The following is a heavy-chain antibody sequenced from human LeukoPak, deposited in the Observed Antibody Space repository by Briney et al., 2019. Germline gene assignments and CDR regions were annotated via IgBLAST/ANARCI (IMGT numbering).Heavy chain of an antibody. CDR3: ARGGKYYDYVWGSYIFDY. V-gene: IGHV4-59*01. CDR2: IYYSGST. J-gene: IGHJ4*02. Sequence: SETLSLTCTVSGDPMSRYYWSWIRQPPGKGLEWIGYIYYSGSTNYNPSLKSRVTMSVDPSKNKFSLNLSSVTAADTAVYYCARGGKYYDYVWGSYIFDYWGQGTLVTVSS. CDR1: GDPMSRYY. D-gene: IGHD3-16*01.